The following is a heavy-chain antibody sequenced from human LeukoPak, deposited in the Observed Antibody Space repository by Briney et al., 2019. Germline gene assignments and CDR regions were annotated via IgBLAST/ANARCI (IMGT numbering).Heavy chain of an antibody. CDR1: GFTFSSYG. Sequence: GGSLRLSCAAPGFTFSSYGIHWVRQAPGKGLEWVAVISYDGSNKYYADSVKGRFTISRDNSKNTLYLQMSSLRAEDAAVYYCARDSRFLEWLLPPLVGMDVWGRGTTVTVSS. CDR2: ISYDGSNK. V-gene: IGHV3-30-3*01. D-gene: IGHD3-3*01. CDR3: ARDSRFLEWLLPPLVGMDV. J-gene: IGHJ6*02.